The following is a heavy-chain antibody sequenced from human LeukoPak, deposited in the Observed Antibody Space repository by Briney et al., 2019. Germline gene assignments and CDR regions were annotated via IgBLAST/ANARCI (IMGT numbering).Heavy chain of an antibody. D-gene: IGHD5-18*01. CDR2: IYHGGST. V-gene: IGHV4-30-2*01. CDR3: ARVDTAMGYYFDY. J-gene: IGHJ4*02. Sequence: SETLSLTCAVSGGSISSGGYSWSWIRQPPGKGLEWIGYIYHGGSTYYNPSLKSRVTISVDRSKNQFSLKLSSVTAADTAVYYCARVDTAMGYYFDYWGQGTLVIVSS. CDR1: GGSISSGGYS.